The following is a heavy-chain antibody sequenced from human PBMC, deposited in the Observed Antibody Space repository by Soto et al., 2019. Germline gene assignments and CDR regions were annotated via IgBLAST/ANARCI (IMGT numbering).Heavy chain of an antibody. CDR2: ISAYNGNT. Sequence: GASVKVYCKASGYTFTSYGISWVRQAPGQGLEWMGWISAYNGNTNYAQKLQGRVTMTTDTSTSTAYMELRSLRSDDTAVYYCATFTWQWLDFDYWGQGTLVTVSS. D-gene: IGHD6-19*01. CDR3: ATFTWQWLDFDY. V-gene: IGHV1-18*01. CDR1: GYTFTSYG. J-gene: IGHJ4*02.